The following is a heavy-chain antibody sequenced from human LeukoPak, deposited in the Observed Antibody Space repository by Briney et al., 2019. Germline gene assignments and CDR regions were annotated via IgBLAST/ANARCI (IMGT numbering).Heavy chain of an antibody. Sequence: GGSLRLSCAASGFTFSSYAMHWVRQAPGKGLEWVAVISYDGSNKYYADSVKGRFTISRDNSKNTLYLQMNSLRAEDTAVYYCARGSWKQWLRVDYWGQGTLVTVSS. CDR2: ISYDGSNK. CDR3: ARGSWKQWLRVDY. D-gene: IGHD6-19*01. V-gene: IGHV3-30-3*01. CDR1: GFTFSSYA. J-gene: IGHJ4*02.